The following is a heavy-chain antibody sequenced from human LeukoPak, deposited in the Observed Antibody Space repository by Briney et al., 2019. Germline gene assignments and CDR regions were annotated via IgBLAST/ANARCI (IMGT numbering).Heavy chain of an antibody. CDR2: ISYDGSNK. Sequence: GGSLRLSCAASGFTFSSYAMHWVRQAPGKGLEWVAVISYDGSNKYYADSVKGRFTISRDNSKNTLYLQMNSLRAEDTAVYYCARDWGGPPYYYMDVWGKGTTVTVSS. V-gene: IGHV3-30*04. D-gene: IGHD3-10*01. J-gene: IGHJ6*03. CDR1: GFTFSSYA. CDR3: ARDWGGPPYYYMDV.